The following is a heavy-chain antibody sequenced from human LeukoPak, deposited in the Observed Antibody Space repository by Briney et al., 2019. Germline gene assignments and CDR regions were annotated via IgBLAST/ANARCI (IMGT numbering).Heavy chain of an antibody. CDR2: ISYDGSNK. J-gene: IGHJ4*02. CDR1: GFTFSSYG. V-gene: IGHV3-30*18. CDR3: AKASSTWEPGDY. D-gene: IGHD1-26*01. Sequence: PGGSLRLSCAASGFTFSSYGMHWVRQAPGKGLEWVAVISYDGSNKYYADSVKGRFTISRDNSKNTLYLQMNSLRAEDTAVYYCAKASSTWEPGDYWGQGTLVTVSS.